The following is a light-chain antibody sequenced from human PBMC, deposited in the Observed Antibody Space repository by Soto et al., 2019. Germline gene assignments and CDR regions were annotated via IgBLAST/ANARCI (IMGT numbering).Light chain of an antibody. J-gene: IGKJ2*01. V-gene: IGKV1-5*01. CDR3: QYDSS. Sequence: DIKLTQSPSTLSASVGDRVPITCRASQSVSIWLAWYQQKPGKAPKLLIYDAASLKTGVPSRFSGSGSGTNFTLTISSLQPDDFATYYCQYDSSFGQGTKVDI. CDR2: DAA. CDR1: QSVSIW.